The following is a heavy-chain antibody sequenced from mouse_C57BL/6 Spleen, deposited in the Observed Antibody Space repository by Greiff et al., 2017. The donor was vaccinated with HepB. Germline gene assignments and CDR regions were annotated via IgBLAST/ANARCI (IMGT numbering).Heavy chain of an antibody. Sequence: EVMLVESGGGLVKPGGSLKLSCAASGFTFSSYAMSWVRQTPEKRLEWVATISDGGSYTYYPDNVKGRFTISRDNAKNNLYLQMSHLKSEDTAMYYCARAWLEDAMDYWGQGTSVTVSS. J-gene: IGHJ4*01. D-gene: IGHD2-2*01. V-gene: IGHV5-4*03. CDR2: ISDGGSYT. CDR1: GFTFSSYA. CDR3: ARAWLEDAMDY.